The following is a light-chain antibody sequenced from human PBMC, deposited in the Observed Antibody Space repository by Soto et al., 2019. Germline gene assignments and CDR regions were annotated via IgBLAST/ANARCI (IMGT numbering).Light chain of an antibody. J-gene: IGLJ1*01. CDR1: SSNTGAGYD. CDR3: QSYDSSLSVLYV. V-gene: IGLV1-40*01. Sequence: QSVLTQPPSVSGAPGQRVTISCTGSSSNTGAGYDVHWYQHLPGTAPKLLIYGNSNRPSGVPDRFSGSKSGTSASLAITGLQAEDEADYYCQSYDSSLSVLYVFGTGTKVTV. CDR2: GNS.